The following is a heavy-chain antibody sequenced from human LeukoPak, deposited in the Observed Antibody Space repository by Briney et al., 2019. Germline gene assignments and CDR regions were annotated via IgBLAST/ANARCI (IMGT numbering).Heavy chain of an antibody. Sequence: PSETLSLTCTVSGGSISSYYWSWLRQPPGKGLEWIGYIYYSGSTNYNPSLKSRVTISVDTSKNQFSLKLSSVTAADTAVYYCARDQGYCSSTSCNNWFDPWGQGTLVTVSS. J-gene: IGHJ5*02. V-gene: IGHV4-59*01. CDR2: IYYSGST. CDR1: GGSISSYY. CDR3: ARDQGYCSSTSCNNWFDP. D-gene: IGHD2-2*01.